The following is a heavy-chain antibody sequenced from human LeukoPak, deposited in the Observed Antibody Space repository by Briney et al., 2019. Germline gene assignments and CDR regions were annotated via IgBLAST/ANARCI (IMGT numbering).Heavy chain of an antibody. V-gene: IGHV4-61*08. Sequence: SETLSLTCTVSGASVSSDEYYWHWIRKSPGKGLEWIGFVYYSGRTKYNPSLKSRVTISIDKSKNQVSLKLASVTAADTAMYFCVREASTSYYDSSGYYRQTETFDVWGQGTMVVVSS. J-gene: IGHJ3*01. CDR2: VYYSGRT. CDR3: VREASTSYYDSSGYYRQTETFDV. D-gene: IGHD3-22*01. CDR1: GASVSSDEYY.